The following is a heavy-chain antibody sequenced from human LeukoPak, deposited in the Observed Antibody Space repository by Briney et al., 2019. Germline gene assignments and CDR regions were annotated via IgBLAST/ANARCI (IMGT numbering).Heavy chain of an antibody. V-gene: IGHV6-1*01. Sequence: SQTLSLTCAISGDSVSSNSAAWNWIRQSPSRGLEWLGRTYYRSKWYNDYAVSVKSRITINPDTSKNQFSLQPNSVTPEDTAVYYCARVGYSYGYYYYGMDVWGQGTTVTVSS. J-gene: IGHJ6*02. CDR2: TYYRSKWYN. CDR3: ARVGYSYGYYYYGMDV. CDR1: GDSVSSNSAA. D-gene: IGHD5-18*01.